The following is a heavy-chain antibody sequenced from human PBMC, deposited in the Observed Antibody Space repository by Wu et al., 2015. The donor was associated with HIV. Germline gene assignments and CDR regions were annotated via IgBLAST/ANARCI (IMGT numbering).Heavy chain of an antibody. D-gene: IGHD2-2*01. V-gene: IGHV1-18*01. CDR1: GYTFTSYG. CDR3: ARDGDIVVVPAARHYYYYMDV. J-gene: IGHJ6*03. Sequence: QVQLVQSGAEVKKPGASVKVSCKASGYTFTSYGISWVRQAPGQGLEWMGWISAYNGNTNYAQKLQGRVTMTTDTSTSTAYMELRSLRSDDTAVYYCARDGDIVVVPAARHYYYYMDVWGKGTTVTVSS. CDR2: ISAYNGNT.